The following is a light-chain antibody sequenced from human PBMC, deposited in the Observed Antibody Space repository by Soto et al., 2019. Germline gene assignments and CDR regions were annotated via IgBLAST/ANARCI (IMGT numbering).Light chain of an antibody. Sequence: IRMTQSPSSLSSSHGDRVTITCRASQGISSYLAWYQQKPGKAPKLLIYAASTLQSGVPSRFSGSGSGTDFTLTISCPQSEDFATYYCQQYYSYPPITFGQGTRLEIK. J-gene: IGKJ5*01. CDR3: QQYYSYPPIT. CDR1: QGISSY. V-gene: IGKV1-8*01. CDR2: AAS.